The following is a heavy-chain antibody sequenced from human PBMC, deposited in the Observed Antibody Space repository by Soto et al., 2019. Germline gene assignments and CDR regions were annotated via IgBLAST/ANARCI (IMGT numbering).Heavy chain of an antibody. CDR3: AKGVAVGFHFGSSTDRGFDP. J-gene: IGHJ5*02. CDR1: GFIFSDYA. D-gene: IGHD6-6*01. CDR2: ISASGGSR. V-gene: IGHV3-23*01. Sequence: EVQLLQSGGGLLQPGGSLRLSCATSGFIFSDYAMTWVRQAPGKGLEWVSSISASGGSRFYVESVKGRFDISRDNSKNTLFLQMSSLRAEDTAVYYCAKGVAVGFHFGSSTDRGFDPWGQGTLVTVSS.